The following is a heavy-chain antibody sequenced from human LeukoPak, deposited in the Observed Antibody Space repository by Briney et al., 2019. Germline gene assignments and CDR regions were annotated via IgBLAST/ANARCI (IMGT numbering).Heavy chain of an antibody. CDR3: ARLTGYMIEDYFDY. CDR2: INHSGST. V-gene: IGHV4-34*01. CDR1: GGSFSAYY. D-gene: IGHD3-22*01. J-gene: IGHJ4*02. Sequence: SETLSLTCAVSGGSFSAYYWSWIRQSPVKGLEWIGQINHSGSTNYNPSLKSRVTISVETSKNLFSLKLSSVTAADTAVYYCARLTGYMIEDYFDYWGQGTLVTVSS.